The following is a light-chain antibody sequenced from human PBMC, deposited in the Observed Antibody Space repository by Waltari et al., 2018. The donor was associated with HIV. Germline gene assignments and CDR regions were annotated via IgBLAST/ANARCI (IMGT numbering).Light chain of an antibody. Sequence: IVLTQSPESLALALGGGDTIHCRSGRTVFSSSNNLNYFSWYQFKDGRSPTLLFFAASSRAAGVPARFTASGSETDFTLTIDNVQPEDVALYFCQQYYSTPTFGRGTRL. CDR1: RTVFSSSNNLNY. CDR3: QQYYSTPT. CDR2: AAS. V-gene: IGKV4-1*01. J-gene: IGKJ5*01.